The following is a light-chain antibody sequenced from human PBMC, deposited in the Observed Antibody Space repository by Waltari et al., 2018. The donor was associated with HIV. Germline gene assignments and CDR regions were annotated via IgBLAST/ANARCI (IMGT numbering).Light chain of an antibody. CDR1: DSDIGASDY. Sequence: QSALTQPASVSGSPGQSITISCTGPDSDIGASDYVSWYQKYPDRAPRLLIYEVKKRPSGVSSRFSGSKSANTASLTISGLQLEDEAEFYCASFSRGLTRVVFGGGTHVTVL. V-gene: IGLV2-14*01. CDR3: ASFSRGLTRVV. J-gene: IGLJ2*01. CDR2: EVK.